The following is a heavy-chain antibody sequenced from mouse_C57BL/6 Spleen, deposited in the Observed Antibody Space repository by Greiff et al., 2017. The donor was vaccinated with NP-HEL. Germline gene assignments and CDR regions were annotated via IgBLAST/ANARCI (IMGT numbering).Heavy chain of an antibody. CDR2: IWWDDDK. CDR1: GFSLSTFGMG. Sequence: QVTLKVSGPGILQPSQTLSLTCSFSGFSLSTFGMGVGWIRPPSGQGLEWLAHIWWDDDKYYNPALKRRPIISKDTSKNQVFLKIADVDTADTATYDCARKGSYYYAMDYWGQGTSVTVSS. V-gene: IGHV8-8*01. CDR3: ARKGSYYYAMDY. J-gene: IGHJ4*01.